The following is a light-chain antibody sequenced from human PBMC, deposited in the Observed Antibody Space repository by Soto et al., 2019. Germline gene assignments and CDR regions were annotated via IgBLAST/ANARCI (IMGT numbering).Light chain of an antibody. V-gene: IGKV3-15*01. CDR3: QQYDAWPLT. CDR2: GAS. CDR1: QSVSSN. Sequence: EIVMTQSPATLSVSPGERATLSCRASQSVSSNLAWYQQKPGQAPRLLMYGASTRATGIPARFSGSGSGTDFTLTINSLQSEDFAVYYCQQYDAWPLTFGGGTKVDIK. J-gene: IGKJ4*01.